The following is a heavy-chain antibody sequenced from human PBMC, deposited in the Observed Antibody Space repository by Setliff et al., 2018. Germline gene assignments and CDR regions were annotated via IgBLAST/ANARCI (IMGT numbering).Heavy chain of an antibody. CDR3: ALFADPNSIDI. D-gene: IGHD3-3*01. Sequence: GGSLRLSCAASGLTFSSYWMRWVRQAPGKWLEWVANIQQDGSEKYSVDSVKGRFTISRDNAKTSLYLQMNSLSAEDTSLYHCALFADPNSIDIWVQGAMVTVSS. CDR1: GLTFSSYW. CDR2: IQQDGSEK. V-gene: IGHV3-7*03. J-gene: IGHJ3*02.